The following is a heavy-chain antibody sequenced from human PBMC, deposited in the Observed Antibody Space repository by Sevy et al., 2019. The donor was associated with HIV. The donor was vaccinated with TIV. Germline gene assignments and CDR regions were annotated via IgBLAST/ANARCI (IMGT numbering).Heavy chain of an antibody. CDR2: INTNTGNP. CDR3: ARVRGYCSGGSCLPVYYYYGMDV. J-gene: IGHJ6*02. V-gene: IGHV7-4-1*02. Sequence: ASVVSCKASGYTFTSYAMNWVRQAPGQGLEWMGWINTNTGNPTYAQGFTGRFVFSLDTSVSTAYLQISSLKAEDTAVYYCARVRGYCSGGSCLPVYYYYGMDVWGQGTTVTVSS. CDR1: GYTFTSYA. D-gene: IGHD2-15*01.